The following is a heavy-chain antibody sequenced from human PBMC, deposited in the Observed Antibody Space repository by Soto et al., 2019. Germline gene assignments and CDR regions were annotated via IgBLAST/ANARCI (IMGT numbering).Heavy chain of an antibody. D-gene: IGHD3-16*01. V-gene: IGHV3-49*03. J-gene: IGHJ6*03. CDR2: IRSKAYGGTT. Sequence: GGSLRLSCTASGFTFGDYAMSWFRQAPGKGLEWVGFIRSKAYGGTTEYAASVKGRFTISRDVSKSIANLQMNSLKTEDTAVYYCTSYDYIWGGYYYYYMDVWGKGTTVTVSS. CDR3: TSYDYIWGGYYYYYMDV. CDR1: GFTFGDYA.